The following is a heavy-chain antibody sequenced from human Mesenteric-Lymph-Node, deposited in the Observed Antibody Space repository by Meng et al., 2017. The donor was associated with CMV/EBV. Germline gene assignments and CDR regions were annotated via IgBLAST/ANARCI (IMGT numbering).Heavy chain of an antibody. V-gene: IGHV1-69*05. D-gene: IGHD2-2*01. Sequence: SVKVSCKASGGTFTNYAIIWVRQAPGQGLEWMGGVIPVFGTGNYAQKLQGRITITTDESTTTAYMELSSLRSEDTAVYYCARAIVVVPAAIYGMDVWGQGTTVTVSS. J-gene: IGHJ6*02. CDR3: ARAIVVVPAAIYGMDV. CDR1: GGTFTNYA. CDR2: VIPVFGTG.